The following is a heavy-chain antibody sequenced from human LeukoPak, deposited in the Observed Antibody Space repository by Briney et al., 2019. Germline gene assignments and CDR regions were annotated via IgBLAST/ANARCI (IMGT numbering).Heavy chain of an antibody. J-gene: IGHJ4*02. V-gene: IGHV4-34*01. CDR1: GGSFSGYY. D-gene: IGHD3-22*01. CDR2: INDSGSA. CDR3: ARVIDYDSSGYYLGY. Sequence: PSETLSLTCAVYGGSFSGYYWSWIRQPPGRGLEWIGEINDSGSANCNPSLESRVSISVDTSKNQFSLQLSSVTAADTAVYYCARVIDYDSSGYYLGYWGRGARVTVSS.